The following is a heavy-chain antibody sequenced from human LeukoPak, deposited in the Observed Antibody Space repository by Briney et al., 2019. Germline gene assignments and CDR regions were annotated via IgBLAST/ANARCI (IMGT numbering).Heavy chain of an antibody. V-gene: IGHV3-66*01. D-gene: IGHD5-24*01. CDR1: GFTVSSNY. CDR3: ARYNGDGYKWGGANWFDP. CDR2: IYSGGST. J-gene: IGHJ5*02. Sequence: GGSLRLSCAASGFTVSSNYMSWVRQAPGKGLEWVSVIYSGGSTYYADSVKGRFTISRDNSKNTLYLQMNSLRAEDTAVYYCARYNGDGYKWGGANWFDPWGQGTLVTVSS.